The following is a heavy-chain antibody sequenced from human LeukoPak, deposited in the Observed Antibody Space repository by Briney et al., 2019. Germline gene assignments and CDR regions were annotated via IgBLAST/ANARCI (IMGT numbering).Heavy chain of an antibody. D-gene: IGHD3-22*01. J-gene: IGHJ4*02. CDR3: ARLRTYYYDSSGIDY. V-gene: IGHV4-38-2*02. CDR1: GYSISSGYY. Sequence: KPSETLSLTCTVSGYSISSGYYWGWIRQPPGKGLEWIGEINHSGGTNYNPSLKSRVTISVDTSKNQFSLKLSSVTAADTAVYYCARLRTYYYDSSGIDYWGQGTLVTVSS. CDR2: INHSGGT.